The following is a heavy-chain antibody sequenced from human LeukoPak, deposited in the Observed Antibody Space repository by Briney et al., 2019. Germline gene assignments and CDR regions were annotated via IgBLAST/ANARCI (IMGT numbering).Heavy chain of an antibody. D-gene: IGHD6-13*01. Sequence: GGSLRLSCAASGFTVSSNYMIWVRQAPGKGLEWVSVIYSGGSTYYADSVKGRFTISRDNSKNTLYLQMNSLRAEDTAVYYCARETIDEAAGIDYWGQGTLVTVSS. CDR1: GFTVSSNY. J-gene: IGHJ4*02. CDR3: ARETIDEAAGIDY. V-gene: IGHV3-53*01. CDR2: IYSGGST.